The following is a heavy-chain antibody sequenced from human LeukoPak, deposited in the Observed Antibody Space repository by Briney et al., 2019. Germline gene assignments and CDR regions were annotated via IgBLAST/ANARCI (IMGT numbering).Heavy chain of an antibody. CDR1: GFTFSINA. J-gene: IGHJ4*02. V-gene: IGHV3-23*01. Sequence: PGGSLRLSCAASGFTFSINAMTWVRQAPGKGLDLVSGISGSGGSTYYADSVKGRFTISRDNSKNTLYLQMNSLRAEDTAVYYCAKVKSSVDYWGQGTPVTVSS. CDR2: ISGSGGST. D-gene: IGHD3-10*01. CDR3: AKVKSSVDY.